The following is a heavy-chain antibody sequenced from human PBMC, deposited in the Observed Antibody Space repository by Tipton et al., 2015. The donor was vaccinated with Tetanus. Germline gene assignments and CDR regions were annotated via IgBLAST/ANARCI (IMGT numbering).Heavy chain of an antibody. J-gene: IGHJ6*02. Sequence: TLSLTCTASGGSVNSGSYYWSWIRQPPGKGLEWIGYIYQSGSTSYSPSLESRVTISLETSKNKVSLRLSSVTAADTAVYYGARDGPYYSDTGNNGHFYGMDVWGQGTTVTVSS. CDR3: ARDGPYYSDTGNNGHFYGMDV. D-gene: IGHD3-10*01. CDR1: GGSVNSGSYY. V-gene: IGHV4-61*01. CDR2: IYQSGST.